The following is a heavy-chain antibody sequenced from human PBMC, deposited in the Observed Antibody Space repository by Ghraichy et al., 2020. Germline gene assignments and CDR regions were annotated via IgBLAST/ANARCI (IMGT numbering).Heavy chain of an antibody. CDR1: GGSISSSIYF. CDR3: ATICSGWLVP. D-gene: IGHD3-10*02. J-gene: IGHJ5*02. V-gene: IGHV4-39*01. CDR2: IYYNGNT. Sequence: SETLSLTCTVSGGSISSSIYFWAWIRQSPGKGLEWIGSIYYNGNTFNNPSLKSRVTLSVDTSKNQFSLKLSSVTAADAARYYCATICSGWLVPWGQGTLVSVSS.